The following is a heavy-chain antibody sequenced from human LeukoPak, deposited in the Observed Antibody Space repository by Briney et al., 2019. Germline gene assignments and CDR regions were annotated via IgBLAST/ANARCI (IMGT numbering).Heavy chain of an antibody. CDR2: IYSGGST. CDR3: ARETDTAMGYYYYGMDV. V-gene: IGHV3-66*01. CDR1: GFTVSSNY. Sequence: GGSLGLSCAASGFTVSSNYMSWVRQAPGKGLEWVSVIYSGGSTYYADSVKGRFTISRDNSKNTLYLQMNSLRAEDTAVYYCARETDTAMGYYYYGMDVWGQGTTVTVSS. J-gene: IGHJ6*02. D-gene: IGHD5-18*01.